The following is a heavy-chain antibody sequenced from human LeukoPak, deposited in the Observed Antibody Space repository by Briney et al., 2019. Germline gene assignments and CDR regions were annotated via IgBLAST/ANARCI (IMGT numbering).Heavy chain of an antibody. CDR2: ISYDGSNK. CDR3: ARGHYYYYGMDV. J-gene: IGHJ6*02. Sequence: GGSLRLSCAASGFTFSSYAMHWVRQAPRKGLEWVAVISYDGSNKYYADSVKGRFTISRDNSKNTLYLQMNSLRAEDTAVYYCARGHYYYYGMDVWGQGTTVTVSS. V-gene: IGHV3-30-3*01. CDR1: GFTFSSYA.